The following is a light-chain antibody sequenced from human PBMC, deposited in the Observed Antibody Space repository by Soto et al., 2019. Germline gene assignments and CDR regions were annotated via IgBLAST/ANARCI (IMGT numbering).Light chain of an antibody. CDR3: SSYTSGRDVYV. J-gene: IGLJ1*01. Sequence: QSALAQPASVSGSPGQSITISCTGTSSDVGSYHYVSWFQQHPGKALKLIIFEVSDRPSGVSTRFSGSKSGDTASLTISGLQADDEADYYCSSYTSGRDVYVFGGGTKVTVL. CDR1: SSDVGSYHY. CDR2: EVS. V-gene: IGLV2-14*01.